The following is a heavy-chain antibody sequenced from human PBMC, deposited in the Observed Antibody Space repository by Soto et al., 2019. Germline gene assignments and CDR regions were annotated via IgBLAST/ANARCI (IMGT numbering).Heavy chain of an antibody. V-gene: IGHV3-23*01. CDR2: VLGGGGST. Sequence: EVQLLESGGGLVQPGGSLRLSCAASGFTFSSYAMSWVRQTPGKGLEWVSGVLGGGGSTFYADSVKGRFTISRDNSKHPLYVQMNSLRAEDTAIYSCARKGPPRDAFDIWGQGTMVTVSS. J-gene: IGHJ3*02. CDR1: GFTFSSYA. CDR3: ARKGPPRDAFDI.